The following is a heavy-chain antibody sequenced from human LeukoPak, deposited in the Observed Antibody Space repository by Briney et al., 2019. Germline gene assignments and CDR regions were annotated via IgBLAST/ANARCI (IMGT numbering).Heavy chain of an antibody. CDR1: GFTFSSYS. J-gene: IGHJ4*02. V-gene: IGHV3-48*04. CDR2: ISSSSSTI. D-gene: IGHD4-23*01. CDR3: ARDVHGGAFDY. Sequence: GGSLRLSCAASGFTFSSYSMNWVRQAPGKGLEWVSYISSSSSTIYYADSVKGRFTISRDNAKNSLYLQMNSLRAEDTAVYYCARDVHGGAFDYWGQGTLVTVSS.